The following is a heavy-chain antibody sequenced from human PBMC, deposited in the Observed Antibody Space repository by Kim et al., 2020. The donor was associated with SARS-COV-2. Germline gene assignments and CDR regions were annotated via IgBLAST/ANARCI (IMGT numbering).Heavy chain of an antibody. V-gene: IGHV3-23*01. J-gene: IGHJ4*02. CDR3: AKVGHYYDSSGYNY. CDR2: ISGSGGST. D-gene: IGHD3-22*01. CDR1: GFTFSSYA. Sequence: GGSLRLSCAASGFTFSSYAMSWVRQGPGKGLEWVSAISGSGGSTYYADSVKGRFTISRDNSKNTLYLQMNSLRAEDTAVYYCAKVGHYYDSSGYNYWGQGTLVTVSS.